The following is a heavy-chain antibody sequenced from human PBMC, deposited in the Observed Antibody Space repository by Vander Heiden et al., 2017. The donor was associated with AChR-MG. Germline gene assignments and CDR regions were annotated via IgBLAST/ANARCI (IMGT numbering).Heavy chain of an antibody. J-gene: IGHJ4*02. CDR1: GHTFATYF. CDR3: VHSAWSGNYFDY. D-gene: IGHD3-3*01. CDR2: IYPVDSDT. Sequence: EVQLLQSGAEMTKPGESLKISCKASGHTFATYFIGWVRQTHGKVLEWMGMIYPVDSDTRYSPSFQGQVTISADNSISTAYLQWRSLKASDTAMYYCVHSAWSGNYFDYWGQGTLVTVSS. V-gene: IGHV5-51*01.